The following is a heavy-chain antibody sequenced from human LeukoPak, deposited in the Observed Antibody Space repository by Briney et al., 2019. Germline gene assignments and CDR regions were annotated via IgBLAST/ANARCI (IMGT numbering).Heavy chain of an antibody. CDR2: IYYSGST. CDR1: GGSISSGGYY. CDR3: ARDRGFGEITMNWFDP. Sequence: PSQTLSLTCTVSGGSISSGGYYWSWIRQHPGKGLEWIGYIYYSGSTYYNPSLKSRVTISVDTSKNQFSLKLSSVTAADTAVYYGARDRGFGEITMNWFDPWGQGTLVTVSS. D-gene: IGHD3-10*01. J-gene: IGHJ5*02. V-gene: IGHV4-31*03.